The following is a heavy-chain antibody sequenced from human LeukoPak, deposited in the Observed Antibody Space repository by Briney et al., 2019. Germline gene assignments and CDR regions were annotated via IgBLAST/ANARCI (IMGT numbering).Heavy chain of an antibody. CDR2: INPSAGST. CDR1: GYTFTRYY. V-gene: IGHV1-46*01. CDR3: ARRNSGYPDLDF. D-gene: IGHD5-12*01. Sequence: GASVKVSCKASGYTFTRYYMYWVRQAPGQGLEWMGIINPSAGSTSYAQKFQGRVTMTRDTSTSPVSMNLSSLKSDDTAVYYCARRNSGYPDLDFWGQGTLVTVSS. J-gene: IGHJ4*02.